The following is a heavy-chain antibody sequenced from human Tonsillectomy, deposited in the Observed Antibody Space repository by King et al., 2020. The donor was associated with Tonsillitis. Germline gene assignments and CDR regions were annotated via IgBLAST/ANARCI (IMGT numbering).Heavy chain of an antibody. CDR2: INVVGSST. CDR3: ARRYSSDY. V-gene: IGHV3-74*01. CDR1: GFTFSSYW. Sequence: VQLVESGGDLVQPGGSLGLSCAASGFTFSSYWMHWFRQAPGKGLVWVSLINVVGSSTSYADSVKGGFTISRDNAKNTLYLQMNSLRAEDTAVYYCARRYSSDYWGQGTLVTVSA. D-gene: IGHD6-13*01. J-gene: IGHJ4*02.